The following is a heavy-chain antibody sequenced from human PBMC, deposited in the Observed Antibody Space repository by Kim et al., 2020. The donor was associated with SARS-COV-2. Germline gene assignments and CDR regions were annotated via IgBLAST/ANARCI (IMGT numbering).Heavy chain of an antibody. CDR1: GGTFSSYA. J-gene: IGHJ3*02. CDR3: ARVITMIVVRFARNDAFDI. Sequence: SVKVSCKASGGTFSSYAISWVRQAPGQGLEWMGGIIPIFGTANYAQKFQGRVTITADESTSTAYMELSSLRSEDTAVYYCARVITMIVVRFARNDAFDIWGQGTMVTVSS. V-gene: IGHV1-69*13. CDR2: IIPIFGTA. D-gene: IGHD3-22*01.